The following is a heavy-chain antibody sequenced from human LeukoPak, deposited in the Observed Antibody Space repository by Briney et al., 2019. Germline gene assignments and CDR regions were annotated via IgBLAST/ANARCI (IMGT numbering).Heavy chain of an antibody. J-gene: IGHJ6*02. CDR1: GDTIDIYY. D-gene: IGHD6-19*01. Sequence: SETLSLTCTVSGDTIDIYYWSWIRQPAGKGLEWIGRIHSSGSTNYNPSLRSRVTMSADTPKNRFSLNLSSVTAADTAVYYCARNFYSSGWHYGMDVSGQGTTVTVSS. V-gene: IGHV4-4*07. CDR2: IHSSGST. CDR3: ARNFYSSGWHYGMDV.